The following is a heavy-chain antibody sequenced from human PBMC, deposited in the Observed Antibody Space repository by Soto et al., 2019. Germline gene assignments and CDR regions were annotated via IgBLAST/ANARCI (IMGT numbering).Heavy chain of an antibody. D-gene: IGHD4-17*01. V-gene: IGHV3-74*01. Sequence: GGSLRLSCAASGFTFSSYWMHWVRQAPGKGLVWVSRINSDGSSTSYADSVKGRFTISRDNAKSTLYLQMTRLTTNDTATYFCATWVDYGDFEGFDFWGQGTLVTVSS. CDR3: ATWVDYGDFEGFDF. CDR1: GFTFSSYW. J-gene: IGHJ4*02. CDR2: INSDGSST.